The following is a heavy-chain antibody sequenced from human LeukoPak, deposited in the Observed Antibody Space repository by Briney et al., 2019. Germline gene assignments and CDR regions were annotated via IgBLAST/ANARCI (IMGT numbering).Heavy chain of an antibody. Sequence: GGSLRLSCAASGFTFDDYTMHWVRQAPGKGLEWVSLISWDGGSTYYADSVKGRFTISRDNSKNSLYLQMNSLRTEDTALYYCAKARAAGPYYYYYGMDVWGQGTTVTVSS. CDR1: GFTFDDYT. V-gene: IGHV3-43*01. J-gene: IGHJ6*02. CDR3: AKARAAGPYYYYYGMDV. D-gene: IGHD6-13*01. CDR2: ISWDGGST.